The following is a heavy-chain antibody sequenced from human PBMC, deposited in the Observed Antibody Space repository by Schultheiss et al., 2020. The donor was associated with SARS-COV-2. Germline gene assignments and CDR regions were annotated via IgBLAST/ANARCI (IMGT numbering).Heavy chain of an antibody. CDR3: AKEVKETNFDY. CDR1: GFTFSSYA. V-gene: IGHV3-23*01. CDR2: ISGSGGST. Sequence: ESLKISCAASGFTFSSYAMSWVRQAPGKGLEWVSAISGSGGSTYYADSVKGRFTISRDNSKNTLYLQMNSLRAEDTAVYYCAKEVKETNFDYWGQGTLVTVSS. J-gene: IGHJ4*02. D-gene: IGHD2-21*01.